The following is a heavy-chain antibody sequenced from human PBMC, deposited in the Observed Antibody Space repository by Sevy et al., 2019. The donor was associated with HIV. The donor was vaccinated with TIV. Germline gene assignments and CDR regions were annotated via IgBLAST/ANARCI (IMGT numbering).Heavy chain of an antibody. CDR1: GYTFTDYY. Sequence: ASVKVSCKDSGYTFTDYYMHWVRQAPGQGLEWMGWINPNSGGTNYAQKFQGWVTMTRDTSISTAYMELSRLRSDDTAVYYCARELSIAAAGPYYYYGMDVWGQGTTVTVSS. D-gene: IGHD6-13*01. J-gene: IGHJ6*02. CDR3: ARELSIAAAGPYYYYGMDV. V-gene: IGHV1-2*04. CDR2: INPNSGGT.